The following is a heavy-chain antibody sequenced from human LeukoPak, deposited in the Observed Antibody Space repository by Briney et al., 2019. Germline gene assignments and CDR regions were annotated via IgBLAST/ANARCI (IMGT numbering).Heavy chain of an antibody. J-gene: IGHJ4*02. CDR3: AGEAGSYGPVVY. CDR1: GFTFGAYG. D-gene: IGHD3-10*01. CDR2: IRSKAYGGTA. Sequence: PGGSLRLSCTASGFTFGAYGVSWVRQAPGKGQEGVGFIRSKAYGGTAEYAASVKGRFTISRDDSKNSLYLQMTSLKAEDTAVYYCAGEAGSYGPVVYWGQGTLVTVSS. V-gene: IGHV3-49*04.